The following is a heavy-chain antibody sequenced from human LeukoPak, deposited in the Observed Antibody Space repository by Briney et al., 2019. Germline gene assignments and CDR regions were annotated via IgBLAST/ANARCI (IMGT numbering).Heavy chain of an antibody. D-gene: IGHD3-10*01. CDR2: IKQDGSEK. V-gene: IGHV3-7*01. J-gene: IGHJ4*02. Sequence: GGSLRLSCAASGFTFSSYWMSWVRQAPGKGLEWVANIKQDGSEKYYVDSVKGRFTISRDNAKNSLYLQMNILRAEDTAVYYCARADYYGSGSYYKDYWGQGTLVTVSS. CDR1: GFTFSSYW. CDR3: ARADYYGSGSYYKDY.